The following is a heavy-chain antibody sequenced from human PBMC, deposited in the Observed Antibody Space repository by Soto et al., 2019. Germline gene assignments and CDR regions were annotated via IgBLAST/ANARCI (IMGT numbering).Heavy chain of an antibody. Sequence: GASVKVSCKASGYTFTSYDINWVRQATGQGLEWMGWMNPNSGNTGYAQKFQGRVTMTRNTSISTAYMELSSLRSEDTAVYYCARGIEMATITSGMDVWGQGTTVTVSS. J-gene: IGHJ6*02. CDR1: GYTFTSYD. V-gene: IGHV1-8*01. D-gene: IGHD5-12*01. CDR3: ARGIEMATITSGMDV. CDR2: MNPNSGNT.